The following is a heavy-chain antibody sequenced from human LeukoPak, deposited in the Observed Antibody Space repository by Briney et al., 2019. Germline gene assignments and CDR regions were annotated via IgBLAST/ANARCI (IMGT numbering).Heavy chain of an antibody. CDR1: GFTSSSYW. V-gene: IGHV3-23*01. CDR3: AKAELGVDTFFDY. CDR2: LSGSGAGT. Sequence: PGGSLRLSCAASGFTSSSYWMHWVRQAPGRGLEWVATLSGSGAGTYYSDSVQGRFTISRDNSKRTLFLQMNSLRAEDTAFYYCAKAELGVDTFFDYWGQGALVTVSS. D-gene: IGHD3-3*01. J-gene: IGHJ4*02.